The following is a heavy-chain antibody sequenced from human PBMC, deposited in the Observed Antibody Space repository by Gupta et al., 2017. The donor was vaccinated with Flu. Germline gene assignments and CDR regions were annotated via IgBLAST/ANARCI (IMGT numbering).Heavy chain of an antibody. CDR2: LTGSGGTP. CDR3: AKDTTYFNDAFDV. Sequence: RQAPGKGLEWVSSLTGSGGTPYFADSVKGRLTISRDNSKNTLYLQMNSLRAEDTAVYYCAKDTTYFNDAFDVWGQGTMVTVSS. D-gene: IGHD1-26*01. J-gene: IGHJ3*01. V-gene: IGHV3-23*01.